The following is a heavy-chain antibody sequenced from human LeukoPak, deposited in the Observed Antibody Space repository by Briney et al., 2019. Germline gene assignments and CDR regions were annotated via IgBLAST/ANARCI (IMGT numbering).Heavy chain of an antibody. CDR2: ISGSGAST. J-gene: IGHJ4*02. V-gene: IGHV3-23*01. CDR3: AKTVGSSYGYVDY. CDR1: GFTFSSYA. Sequence: QTGGSLRLSCAASGFTFSSYAMSWVRQAPGKGLEWVSRISGSGASTYYADSVKGRFTISRDNSKNTLYLQMNSLRAEDTAVYYCAKTVGSSYGYVDYWGQGTLVTVSS. D-gene: IGHD5-18*01.